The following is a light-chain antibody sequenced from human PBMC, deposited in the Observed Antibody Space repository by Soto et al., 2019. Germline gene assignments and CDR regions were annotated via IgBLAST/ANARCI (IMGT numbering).Light chain of an antibody. J-gene: IGKJ1*01. CDR3: QQGFSLPWT. CDR2: AAS. CDR1: QDIKNY. V-gene: IGKV1-39*01. Sequence: DIQVTQSPSSLSVSVGDRVTISCRASQDIKNYLNWYQRKPGTAPRLLIYAASILHSGVPSTFSASGSGTDFALNISSLQADDFGTYYCQQGFSLPWTFGQGTKVEVK.